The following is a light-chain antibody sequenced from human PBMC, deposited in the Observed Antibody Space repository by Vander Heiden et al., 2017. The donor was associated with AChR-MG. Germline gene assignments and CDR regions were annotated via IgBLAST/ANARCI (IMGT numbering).Light chain of an antibody. CDR2: EVN. Sequence: QSALTQPPSVSGSPGQSVTIPCAGTGNDVGYYNRVSWYQQPPGTAPNLIIFEVNNRPSGVPHRFFGSKSGNTAALTISGLQAEDEADYYCSSYTTGSTLVVFGGGTKLTVI. CDR1: GNDVGYYNR. V-gene: IGLV2-18*02. J-gene: IGLJ2*01. CDR3: SSYTTGSTLVV.